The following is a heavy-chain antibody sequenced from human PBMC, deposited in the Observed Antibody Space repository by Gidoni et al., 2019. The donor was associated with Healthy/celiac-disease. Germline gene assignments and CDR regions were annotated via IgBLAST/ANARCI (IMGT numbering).Heavy chain of an antibody. Sequence: EVQLVESGGGLVQPGGSLRLSCAASGFTVSSNYMSWVRQAPGKGLEWVSVIYSGGSTYYADSVKGRFTISRDNSKNTLYLQMNSLRAEDTAVYYCASLPHPVVVYYYYYGMDVWGQGTTVTVSS. D-gene: IGHD2-15*01. V-gene: IGHV3-66*01. CDR1: GFTVSSNY. CDR3: ASLPHPVVVYYYYYGMDV. CDR2: IYSGGST. J-gene: IGHJ6*02.